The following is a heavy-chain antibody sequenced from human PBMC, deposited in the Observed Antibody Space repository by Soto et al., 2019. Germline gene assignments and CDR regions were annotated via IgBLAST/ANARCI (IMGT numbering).Heavy chain of an antibody. D-gene: IGHD2-2*01. CDR2: ISYDETNK. CDR1: GFTFSSYA. Sequence: GGSLRLSCAAAGFTFSSYAMYWVRQAPGKGLEWVAVISYDETNKYYADSVKGRFTISRDNSKNTLYLQMNSLTSEDTAVYYCASDSSWGQGTLVTVSS. V-gene: IGHV3-30-3*01. CDR3: ASDSS. J-gene: IGHJ5*02.